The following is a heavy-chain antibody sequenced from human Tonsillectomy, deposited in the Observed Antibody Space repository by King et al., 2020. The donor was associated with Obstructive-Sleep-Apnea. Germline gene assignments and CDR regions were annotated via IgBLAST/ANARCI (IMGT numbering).Heavy chain of an antibody. J-gene: IGHJ4*02. D-gene: IGHD4-17*01. CDR2: ISSSSITI. V-gene: IGHV3-48*01. Sequence: VQLVESGGGLVQPGGSLRLSCAASGFTFSSYSMNWGRQAPGKGLEWVSYISSSSITIYYADSVKGRFTISRDHANKSLYLQMNSLRAEDTAVYYCARRNDYGDPYHFDYWGQGTLVTVSS. CDR3: ARRNDYGDPYHFDY. CDR1: GFTFSSYS.